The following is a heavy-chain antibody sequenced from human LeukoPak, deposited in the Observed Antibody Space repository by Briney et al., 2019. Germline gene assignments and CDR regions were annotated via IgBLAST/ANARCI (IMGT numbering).Heavy chain of an antibody. Sequence: PGGSLRLSCAASGFTFSSFAMHWVRQAPGKGLEWVAVIAYDGSSKYLADSVKGRFTISRDNSKNTLHLQTNSLRPEDTAVYYCARANRPFHSSGWYKDYWGQGTLVTVSS. CDR1: GFTFSSFA. CDR2: IAYDGSSK. V-gene: IGHV3-30-3*01. J-gene: IGHJ4*02. D-gene: IGHD6-19*01. CDR3: ARANRPFHSSGWYKDY.